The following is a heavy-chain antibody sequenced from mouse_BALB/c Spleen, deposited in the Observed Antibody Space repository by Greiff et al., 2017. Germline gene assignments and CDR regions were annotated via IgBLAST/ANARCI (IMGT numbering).Heavy chain of an antibody. Sequence: QVQLKESGPGLVAPSQSLSITCTVSGFSLTSYGVHWVRQPPGKGLEWLGVIWAGGSTNYNSALMSRLSISKDNSKSQVFLQMNSLQTDDTAMYYCARDGSDAMDYWGQGTSVTVSA. CDR1: GFSLTSYG. J-gene: IGHJ4*01. V-gene: IGHV2-9*02. D-gene: IGHD4-1*01. CDR2: IWAGGST. CDR3: ARDGSDAMDY.